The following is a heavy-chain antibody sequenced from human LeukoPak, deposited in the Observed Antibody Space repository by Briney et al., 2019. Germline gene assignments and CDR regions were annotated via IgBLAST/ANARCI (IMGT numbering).Heavy chain of an antibody. CDR3: AKDRTIAVAGTGYGY. D-gene: IGHD6-19*01. J-gene: IGHJ4*02. CDR2: ISYDGSNK. V-gene: IGHV3-30*18. CDR1: GFTFSSYG. Sequence: GGSLRLSCAASGFTFSSYGMHWVRQAPGKGLEWVAVISYDGSNKYYADSVKGRFTISRDNSKNTLYLQMNSLRAEDTAVYYCAKDRTIAVAGTGYGYWGQGTLVTVSS.